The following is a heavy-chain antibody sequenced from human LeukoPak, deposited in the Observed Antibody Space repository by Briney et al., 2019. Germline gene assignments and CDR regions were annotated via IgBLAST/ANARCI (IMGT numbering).Heavy chain of an antibody. Sequence: GASVKVSFKASGYTFTSYYMHWVGQAPGQGLEWMGIINPSGGSTSHAQKFQGRVTITWDASTSKVYMHVAGLRSYDRPGYYFAKDLGLHYYDSSGFRPFDPWGQGTLVTVSS. CDR3: AKDLGLHYYDSSGFRPFDP. J-gene: IGHJ5*02. CDR1: GYTFTSYY. D-gene: IGHD3-22*01. CDR2: INPSGGST. V-gene: IGHV1-46*01.